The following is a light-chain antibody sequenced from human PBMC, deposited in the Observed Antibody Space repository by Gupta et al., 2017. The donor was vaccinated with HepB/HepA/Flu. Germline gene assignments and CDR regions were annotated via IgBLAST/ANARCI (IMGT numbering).Light chain of an antibody. CDR3: AAWDDSLSGPGV. J-gene: IGLJ2*01. CDR1: SSNIGSNY. Sequence: SVLTQPPSASGTPGQRVTISCSGSSSNIGSNYVYWYQQLPGTAPKLLIYRNKQRPSGVPDRFSGSKSGTSASLAISGLRSEDEADYYCAAWDDSLSGPGVFGGGTKLTVL. CDR2: RNK. V-gene: IGLV1-47*01.